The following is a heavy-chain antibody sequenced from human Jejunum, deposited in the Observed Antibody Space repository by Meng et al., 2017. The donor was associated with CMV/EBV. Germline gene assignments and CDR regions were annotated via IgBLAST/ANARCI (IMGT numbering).Heavy chain of an antibody. CDR2: IFPFDSDT. CDR1: GYKFNTFW. V-gene: IGHV5-51*01. CDR3: VRGWGWFDP. J-gene: IGHJ5*02. D-gene: IGHD3-16*01. Sequence: SCKASGYKFNTFWIAWVRQMPGKGLEWMGIIFPFDSDTRYSPSFEGQVTISADRSTSTAYLQWSSLKASDSAMYYCVRGWGWFDPWGQGTLVTVSS.